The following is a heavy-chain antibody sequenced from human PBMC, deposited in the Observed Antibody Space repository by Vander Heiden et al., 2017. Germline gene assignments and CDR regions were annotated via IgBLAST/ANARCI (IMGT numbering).Heavy chain of an antibody. J-gene: IGHJ5*01. V-gene: IGHV3-30-3*01. CDR2: ISYDGSNK. Sequence: QVQLVESGGGVVQPGRSLRLSCAASGFTFSSYAMHWVRQAPGKGLEWVAVISYDGSNKYYADSVKGRFTISRDNSKNTLYLQMNSLRAEDTAVYYCARDYLHPTLFPLVSW. D-gene: IGHD4-4*01. CDR1: GFTFSSYA. CDR3: ARDYLHPTLFPLVS.